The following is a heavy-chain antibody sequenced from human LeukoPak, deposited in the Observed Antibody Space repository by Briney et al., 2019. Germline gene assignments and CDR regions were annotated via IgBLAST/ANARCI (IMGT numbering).Heavy chain of an antibody. CDR1: GFTVNSNY. CDR2: LYSAGNT. Sequence: GGSLRLSCAASGFTVNSNYMSWVRQAPGKGLQWVSILYSAGNTFYADSVKGRFAISRDDSRNTLYLQMNSLRAEDTAVYYCARAAYSSNWYSMFYFDYWGQGTLVTVSS. V-gene: IGHV3-53*01. CDR3: ARAAYSSNWYSMFYFDY. D-gene: IGHD6-13*01. J-gene: IGHJ4*02.